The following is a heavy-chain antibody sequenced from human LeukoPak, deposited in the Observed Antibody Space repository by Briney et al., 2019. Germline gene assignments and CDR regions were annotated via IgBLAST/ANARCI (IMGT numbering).Heavy chain of an antibody. D-gene: IGHD3-16*02. CDR3: AKERARPAIRGPLLSYPGY. Sequence: GGSLRLSCAASGFTFSSYSMNWVRQAPGKGLEWVSAISGSGGSTYYADSVKGRFTISRDNSKNTLYLQMNSLRAEDTAVYYCAKERARPAIRGPLLSYPGYWGQGTLVTVSS. V-gene: IGHV3-23*01. CDR1: GFTFSSYS. CDR2: ISGSGGST. J-gene: IGHJ4*02.